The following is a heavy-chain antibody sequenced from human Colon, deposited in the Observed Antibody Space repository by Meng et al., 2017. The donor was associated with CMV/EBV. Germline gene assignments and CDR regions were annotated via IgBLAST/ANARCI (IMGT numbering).Heavy chain of an antibody. CDR2: INTHTGRP. Sequence: TVSCTASGYPFTNYPMHWVRQAPGQGLEWMGWINTHTGRPTYAQGLTGRFAFSLDTSVNTAFLQINKLQAEDTAMYYCANSLGAGAWGQGTLVTVSS. CDR3: ANSLGAGA. V-gene: IGHV7-4-1*02. D-gene: IGHD3-16*01. J-gene: IGHJ5*02. CDR1: GYPFTNYP.